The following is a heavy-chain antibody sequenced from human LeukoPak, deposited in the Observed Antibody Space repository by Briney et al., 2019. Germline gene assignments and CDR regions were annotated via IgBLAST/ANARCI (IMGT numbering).Heavy chain of an antibody. Sequence: SGPTLVKPTQTLTLTCTFSGFSLSSSGVGVGWIRQPPGKALEWRALIYWNDDKRYSSTLKSRLTITKDTSKNQVVLTMTNMDPVDTATYYCGRLIRFAEPYNWFDPWGQGTLVTVSS. V-gene: IGHV2-5*01. CDR3: GRLIRFAEPYNWFDP. CDR1: GFSLSSSGVG. D-gene: IGHD1-26*01. J-gene: IGHJ5*02. CDR2: IYWNDDK.